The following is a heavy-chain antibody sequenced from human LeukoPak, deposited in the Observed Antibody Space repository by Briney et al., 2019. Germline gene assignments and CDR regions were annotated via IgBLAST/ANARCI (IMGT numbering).Heavy chain of an antibody. J-gene: IGHJ4*02. V-gene: IGHV4-34*01. CDR3: ARDTSGWHSNAFDH. CDR2: INHSGST. CDR1: DESFSSYY. Sequence: SETLSLTCAVYDESFSSYYWNWIRQPPGKGLEWIGEINHSGSTNYNPSLKSRVTISVGTSKNHFSLKLTSVTAADTAVYYCARDTSGWHSNAFDHWGQGTLVTVPS. D-gene: IGHD6-19*01.